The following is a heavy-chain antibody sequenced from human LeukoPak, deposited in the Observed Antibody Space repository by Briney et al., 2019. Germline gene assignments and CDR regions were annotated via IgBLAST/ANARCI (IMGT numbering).Heavy chain of an antibody. V-gene: IGHV3-23*01. J-gene: IGHJ4*02. Sequence: GGSLRLSCAASGFTFSSYAMSWVRQAPGKGLEWVSAISGSGGSTYYADPVKGRFTISRDNSKNTLYLQMNSLRAEDTAVYYCAKALYGDYVLGDYWGQGTLVTVSS. CDR2: ISGSGGST. D-gene: IGHD4-17*01. CDR1: GFTFSSYA. CDR3: AKALYGDYVLGDY.